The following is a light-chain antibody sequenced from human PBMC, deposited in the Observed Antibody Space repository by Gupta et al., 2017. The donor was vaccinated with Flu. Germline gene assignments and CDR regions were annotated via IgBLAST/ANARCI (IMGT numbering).Light chain of an antibody. V-gene: IGKV3-20*01. CDR2: GAS. J-gene: IGKJ4*01. Sequence: EIVLTQSPGTLSLSPGERATLSCRASQSVRSSYLAWYQQKPGQAPRLLIYGASSRATGIPDRFSGSGSGTDFTLTISRLEPEDFAVYYCQQDCSSPNTFGRGTKVEIK. CDR3: QQDCSSPNT. CDR1: QSVRSSY.